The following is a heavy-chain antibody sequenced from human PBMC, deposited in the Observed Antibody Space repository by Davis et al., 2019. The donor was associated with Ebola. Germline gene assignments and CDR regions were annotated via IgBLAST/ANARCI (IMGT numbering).Heavy chain of an antibody. Sequence: AASVKVSCKASGGTFSSYAISWVRQAPGQGLEWMGGIIPIFGTANYAQKFQGRVTITADESTSTAYMELSSLRSEDTAVYYCAREGYDFWSGPLTDYYYYGMDVWGQGTTVTVSS. V-gene: IGHV1-69*13. CDR3: AREGYDFWSGPLTDYYYYGMDV. CDR1: GGTFSSYA. CDR2: IIPIFGTA. D-gene: IGHD3-3*01. J-gene: IGHJ6*02.